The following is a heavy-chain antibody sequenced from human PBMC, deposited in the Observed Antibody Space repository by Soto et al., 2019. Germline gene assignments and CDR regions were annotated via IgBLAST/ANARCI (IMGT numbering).Heavy chain of an antibody. D-gene: IGHD3-10*01. CDR2: MNPNSGKT. J-gene: IGHJ6*03. CDR3: ARKNTLVWGFIYNYYYRYV. V-gene: IGHV1-8*01. CDR1: VYTLPSYD. Sequence: GGSVTVSRQASVYTLPSYDINWVRQATGQGGEGVGWMNPNSGKTGYAQKVQGRVTMTRNTSISPAYMALSSLRTEDRDVYYFARKNTLVWGFIYNYYYRYVWGKGTRFTVSS.